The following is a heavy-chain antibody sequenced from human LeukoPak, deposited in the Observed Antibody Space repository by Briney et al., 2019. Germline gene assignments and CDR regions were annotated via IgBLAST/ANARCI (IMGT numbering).Heavy chain of an antibody. CDR2: INHGGST. D-gene: IGHD3-10*01. CDR1: GGSFSAYY. J-gene: IGHJ6*03. Sequence: SETLSLTCAVYGGSFSAYYWTWIRQPPGKGLEWIGEINHGGSTNYDPSLKSRVTISVDTSKNQFSLKLSSVTAADTAVYYCARQGGAPYYYGSGSYYSGYYYYYMDVWGKGTTITISS. V-gene: IGHV4-34*01. CDR3: ARQGGAPYYYGSGSYYSGYYYYYMDV.